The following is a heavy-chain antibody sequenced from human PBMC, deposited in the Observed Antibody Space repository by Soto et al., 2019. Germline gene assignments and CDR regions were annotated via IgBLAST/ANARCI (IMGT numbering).Heavy chain of an antibody. J-gene: IGHJ3*01. CDR1: GVNCRDSE. CDR2: IHPSGQPI. V-gene: IGHV3-48*03. CDR3: ARRASR. D-gene: IGHD1-26*01. Sequence: GSLRLSCAASGVNCRDSEMYWVRQAPGKGLEWVSYIHPSGQPIFYADSVKGRFTISRDNAKNSLYLQMSSLRAEDSAVYYCARRASRWVQGTMVPVSS.